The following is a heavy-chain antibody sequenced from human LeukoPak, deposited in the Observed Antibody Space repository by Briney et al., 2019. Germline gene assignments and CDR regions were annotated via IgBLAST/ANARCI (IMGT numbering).Heavy chain of an antibody. D-gene: IGHD3-16*01. Sequence: PGGSLRLSCAASGFIFSTYGMYWVRQAPGKGLEWVAFIRHDGSIKNHADSVKGRSTISRDNSKITLYLQMNSLRAEDTAVYYCAKDSLADIDYWGQGTLVTVSS. V-gene: IGHV3-30*02. J-gene: IGHJ4*02. CDR2: IRHDGSIK. CDR3: AKDSLADIDY. CDR1: GFIFSTYG.